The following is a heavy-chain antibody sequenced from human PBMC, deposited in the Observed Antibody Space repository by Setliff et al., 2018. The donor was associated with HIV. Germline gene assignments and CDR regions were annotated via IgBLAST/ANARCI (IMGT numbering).Heavy chain of an antibody. D-gene: IGHD1-20*01. CDR1: GGSLTNYY. CDR3: ASLYNWNPRGGVGGAFDI. Sequence: SETLSLTCALYGGSLTNYYWTWIRKSPGKGLEWIGEIVDSGATNYNPSLKSRVTILVDTSKKQLSLKMSSVTAADTAVYYCASLYNWNPRGGVGGAFDIWGQGTMVTVSS. J-gene: IGHJ3*02. V-gene: IGHV4-34*12. CDR2: IVDSGAT.